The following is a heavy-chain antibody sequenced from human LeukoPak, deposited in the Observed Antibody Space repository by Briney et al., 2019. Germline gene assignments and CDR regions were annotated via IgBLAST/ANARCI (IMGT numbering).Heavy chain of an antibody. D-gene: IGHD2-15*01. Sequence: GGSLRLSCAASGFTFSSYATSWVRQAPGKGLEWVSAISGSGGSTYYTDSVKGRFTISRDNSKNTLYLQMNSLRAKDTAVYYCSIGPQRYCSGGYCYGDYWGQGTLVTVSS. CDR2: ISGSGGST. J-gene: IGHJ4*02. CDR3: SIGPQRYCSGGYCYGDY. V-gene: IGHV3-23*01. CDR1: GFTFSSYA.